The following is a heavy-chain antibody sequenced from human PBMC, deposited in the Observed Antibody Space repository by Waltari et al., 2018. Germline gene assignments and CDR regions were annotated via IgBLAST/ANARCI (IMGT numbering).Heavy chain of an antibody. CDR2: IITSFGTA. Sequence: QVQLVQSVAGVKKPGSSVKVSCQASEGTFSSYAISWVRQAPGQGLEWMGRIITSFGTANYAQKFQGRVTITADKSTSTAYMELSSLRSEDTAVYYCAIGEYSSSWPDYWGQGTLVTVSS. CDR3: AIGEYSSSWPDY. D-gene: IGHD6-13*01. CDR1: EGTFSSYA. V-gene: IGHV1-69*08. J-gene: IGHJ4*02.